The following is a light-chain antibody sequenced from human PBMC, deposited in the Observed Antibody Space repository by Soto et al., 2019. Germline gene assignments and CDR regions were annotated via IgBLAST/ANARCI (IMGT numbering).Light chain of an antibody. CDR2: KAS. CDR1: QSISSW. J-gene: IGKJ1*01. V-gene: IGKV1-5*03. CDR3: QQYNSYSRT. Sequence: DIQMTQSTSTLSASVGDRVTITCRASQSISSWLAWYQQKPGKAPKLLIYKASSLESEVPSRFSGSGSGTEFTLTISSLQPDDFATDYCQQYNSYSRTFGQGTKVEI.